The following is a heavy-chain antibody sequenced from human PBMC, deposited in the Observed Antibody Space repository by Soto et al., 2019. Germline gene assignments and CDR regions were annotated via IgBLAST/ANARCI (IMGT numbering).Heavy chain of an antibody. CDR3: VRATYFSDSSCYTRCFDY. CDR2: SRDKAQGYST. J-gene: IGHJ4*02. D-gene: IGHD3-22*01. Sequence: EVQLVESGGGLVQPGGSLRLSCAGSGLTLSDHCIDWVRQAPGNGLEWVGRSRDKAQGYSTAYAASVKGRFITSRDESNISVYLQMKSLNTEDTAVYYCVRATYFSDSSCYTRCFDYCGQGPLVTPSP. V-gene: IGHV3-72*01. CDR1: GLTLSDHC.